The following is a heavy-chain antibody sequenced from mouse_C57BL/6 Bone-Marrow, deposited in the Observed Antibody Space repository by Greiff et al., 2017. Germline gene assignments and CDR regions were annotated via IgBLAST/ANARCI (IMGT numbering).Heavy chain of an antibody. Sequence: VKLQQPGAELVKPGASVKLSCKASGYTFTSYWMQWVKQRPGQGLEWIGEIDPSDSYTNYNQKFKGKATLTVDTSSSAAYMQLSSLTSEDSAVYYCARDYYYYAMDYWGQGASVTV. D-gene: IGHD2-13*01. CDR3: ARDYYYYAMDY. V-gene: IGHV1-50*01. CDR1: GYTFTSYW. J-gene: IGHJ4*01. CDR2: IDPSDSYT.